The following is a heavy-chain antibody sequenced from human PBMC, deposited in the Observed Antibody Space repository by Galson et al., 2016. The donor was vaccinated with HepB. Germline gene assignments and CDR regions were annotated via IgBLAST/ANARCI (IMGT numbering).Heavy chain of an antibody. Sequence: SLRLSCAASGLTFSSYSMNWVRQAPGKRLEWVSYISVYRTIYYADSVKGRFTISRDNARNSLYLQMNTLRADDTAVYYCARSVEGHFDYWGQGILVTVSS. CDR2: ISVYRTI. CDR1: GLTFSSYS. CDR3: ARSVEGHFDY. J-gene: IGHJ4*02. V-gene: IGHV3-48*04. D-gene: IGHD1-1*01.